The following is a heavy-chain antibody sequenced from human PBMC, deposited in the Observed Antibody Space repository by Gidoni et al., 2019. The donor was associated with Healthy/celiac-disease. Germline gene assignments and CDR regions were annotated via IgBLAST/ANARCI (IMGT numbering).Heavy chain of an antibody. Sequence: QVQLVQSGAEVKKPGASVTVSCKASGYTFTSYAMHWVRQAPGQRLEWMGWINAGNGNTKYSQKFQGRVTITRDTSASTAYMELSSLRSEDTAVYYCARVPKLGHFDYWGQGTLVTVSS. J-gene: IGHJ4*02. V-gene: IGHV1-3*01. CDR3: ARVPKLGHFDY. CDR1: GYTFTSYA. D-gene: IGHD6-6*01. CDR2: INAGNGNT.